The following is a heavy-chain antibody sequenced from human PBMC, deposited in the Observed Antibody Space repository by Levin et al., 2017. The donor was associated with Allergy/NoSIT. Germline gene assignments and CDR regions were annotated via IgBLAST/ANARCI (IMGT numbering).Heavy chain of an antibody. CDR2: INHSGST. D-gene: IGHD3-10*01. J-gene: IGHJ6*02. V-gene: IGHV4-34*01. Sequence: PGGSLRLSCAVYGGSFSGYYWSWIRQPPGKGLEWIGEINHSGSTNYNPSLKSRVTISVDTSKNQFSLKLSSVTAADTAGYYCARGGTMVRAYYYCYGMDVWGQGTTVTVSS. CDR1: GGSFSGYY. CDR3: ARGGTMVRAYYYCYGMDV.